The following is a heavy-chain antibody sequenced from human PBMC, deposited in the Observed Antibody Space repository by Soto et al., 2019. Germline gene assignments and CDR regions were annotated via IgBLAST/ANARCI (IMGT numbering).Heavy chain of an antibody. CDR2: ISSSGSTI. Sequence: EVQLVESGGGLVQPGGSLRLSCAASGFTFSSYEMNWVRQAPGKGLEWVSYISSSGSTIYYADSVKGRFTISRDNAKNTLHMQINSPGGEDTAVFYCGRSPQDWFFGVVIIFDYWGQGTLVTVSS. D-gene: IGHD3-3*01. CDR3: GRSPQDWFFGVVIIFDY. CDR1: GFTFSSYE. V-gene: IGHV3-48*03. J-gene: IGHJ4*02.